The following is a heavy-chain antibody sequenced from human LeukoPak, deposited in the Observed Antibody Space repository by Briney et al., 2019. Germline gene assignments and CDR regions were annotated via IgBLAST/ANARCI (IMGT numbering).Heavy chain of an antibody. CDR3: ARHAMGGDTAIIG. CDR1: GYSFTNYW. V-gene: IGHV5-10-1*01. D-gene: IGHD5-18*01. J-gene: IGHJ4*02. CDR2: IDPSDSYT. Sequence: AESLKISCKGSGYSFTNYWISWVRQMPGKGLEWMGTIDPSDSYTNYSPSFQGHVTISADKSISAAYLQWSSLKASDTAVYYCARHAMGGDTAIIGWGQGTLVTVSS.